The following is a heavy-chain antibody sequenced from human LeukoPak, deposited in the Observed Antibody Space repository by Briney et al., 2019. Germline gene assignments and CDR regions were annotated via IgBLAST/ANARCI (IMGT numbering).Heavy chain of an antibody. J-gene: IGHJ5*02. CDR3: AGRSSSAYLDH. D-gene: IGHD6-13*01. CDR1: SGSISSGGYS. V-gene: IGHV4-30-2*01. Sequence: PSETLSLTCAVYSGSISSGGYSWSWIRQPPGKGLEWMGEIFHSGNTYDNPSLKSGVTISLDKSKNQFSLKLSSVTAADTAVYYCAGRSSSAYLDHWGQGTRVTVSS. CDR2: IFHSGNT.